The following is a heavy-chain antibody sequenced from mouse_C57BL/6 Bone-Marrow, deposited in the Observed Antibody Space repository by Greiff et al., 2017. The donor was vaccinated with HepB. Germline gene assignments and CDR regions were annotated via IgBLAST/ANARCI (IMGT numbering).Heavy chain of an antibody. Sequence: VQLQQSGPELVKPGASVKISCKASGYTFTDYYMNWVKQSHGKSLEWIGDINPNNGGTSYNQKFKGKATLTVDKSSSTAYMELRSLTSEDSAVYYCASSGGYYGRAPHFDYWGQGTTLTVSS. D-gene: IGHD1-1*01. CDR1: GYTFTDYY. CDR3: ASSGGYYGRAPHFDY. J-gene: IGHJ2*01. V-gene: IGHV1-26*01. CDR2: INPNNGGT.